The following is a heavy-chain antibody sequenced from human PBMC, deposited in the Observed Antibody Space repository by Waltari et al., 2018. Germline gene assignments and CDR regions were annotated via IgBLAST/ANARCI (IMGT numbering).Heavy chain of an antibody. CDR1: GYPFTGYY. D-gene: IGHD1-26*01. CDR3: ARAGPWEQRVSCDY. V-gene: IGHV1-2*02. Sequence: QVQLVQSGAEVKKPGASVKVSCKASGYPFTGYYMHLVRQAPGQGLEWMGWINPNRGGTNYAQKFQGRVTMTRDTYISTAYMERSRLRSDDTAVYYCARAGPWEQRVSCDYWGQGTLVTVSS. J-gene: IGHJ4*02. CDR2: INPNRGGT.